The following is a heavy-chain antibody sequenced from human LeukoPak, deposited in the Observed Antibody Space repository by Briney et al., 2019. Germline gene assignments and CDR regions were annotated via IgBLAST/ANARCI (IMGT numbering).Heavy chain of an antibody. CDR1: GFTFSNYW. CDR2: ISYDGSNK. J-gene: IGHJ4*02. V-gene: IGHV3-30*18. Sequence: GGSLRLSCTTSGFTFSNYWMSWVRQVPGKGLEWVAVISYDGSNKYYADSVKGRFTISRDNSKNTLYLQMNSLRAEDTAVYYCAKGGIAAAGTNRRFDYWGQGTLVTVSS. CDR3: AKGGIAAAGTNRRFDY. D-gene: IGHD6-13*01.